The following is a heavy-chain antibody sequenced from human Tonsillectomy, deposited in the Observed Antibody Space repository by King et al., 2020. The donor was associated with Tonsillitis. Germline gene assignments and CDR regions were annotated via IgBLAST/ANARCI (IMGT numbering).Heavy chain of an antibody. CDR2: ILTIGST. V-gene: IGHV4-4*07. CDR1: GCSMSSYY. CDR3: ARDQPVGSTRFDY. J-gene: IGHJ4*02. Sequence: QLQESGPGLVKPSETLSLTCTVSGCSMSSYYLSCIRQPAEKGLEWVGVILTIGSTNYTHSLESRVTMSVYTSKNQFSLRLTSMTAADTAVYYCARDQPVGSTRFDYWGQGILVTVSS. D-gene: IGHD2-2*01.